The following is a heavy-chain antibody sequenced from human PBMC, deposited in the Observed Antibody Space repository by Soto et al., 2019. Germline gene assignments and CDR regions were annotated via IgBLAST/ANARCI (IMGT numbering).Heavy chain of an antibody. J-gene: IGHJ4*02. Sequence: TGGSLRLSCAASGFTFSSYSMNWVRQAPGKGLEWVSSISSSSSYIYYADSVKGRFTISRDNAKNSLYLQMNSLRAEDTAVYYCARVAHSGSYPGLYFDYWGQGTLVTVSS. CDR1: GFTFSSYS. CDR3: ARVAHSGSYPGLYFDY. V-gene: IGHV3-21*01. CDR2: ISSSSSYI. D-gene: IGHD1-26*01.